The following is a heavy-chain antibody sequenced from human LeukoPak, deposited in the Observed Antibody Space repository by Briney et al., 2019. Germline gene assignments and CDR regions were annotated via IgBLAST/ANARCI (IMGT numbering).Heavy chain of an antibody. Sequence: SVKVSCKVSGYTLTELSMHWVRQAPGQGLEWMGGIIPIFGTANYAQKFQGRVTITADKSTSTAYMELSSLRSEDTAVYYCARSSIIAAAGPYYFDYWGQGTLVTVSS. D-gene: IGHD6-13*01. CDR1: GYTLTELS. J-gene: IGHJ4*02. V-gene: IGHV1-69*06. CDR3: ARSSIIAAAGPYYFDY. CDR2: IIPIFGTA.